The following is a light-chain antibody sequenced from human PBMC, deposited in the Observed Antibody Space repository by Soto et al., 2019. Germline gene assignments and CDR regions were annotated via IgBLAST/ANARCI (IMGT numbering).Light chain of an antibody. Sequence: QSALTQPRSVSGSPGQSVTISCTGTSSDVGGYSYVSWYQQHPGKAPKLMIYDVTTRPSGIPDRFSGSKSGNTASLTISGHQAEDEADYYCFSYAGSYTVVFGTGTKLTVL. V-gene: IGLV2-11*01. J-gene: IGLJ1*01. CDR3: FSYAGSYTVV. CDR2: DVT. CDR1: SSDVGGYSY.